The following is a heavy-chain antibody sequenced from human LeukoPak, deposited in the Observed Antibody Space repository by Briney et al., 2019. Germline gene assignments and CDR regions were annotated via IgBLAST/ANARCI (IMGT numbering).Heavy chain of an antibody. V-gene: IGHV1-18*01. CDR3: ARIREYCSSTSCYLYYYGMDV. Sequence: EASVKVSCKASGYTFTSYGISWVRQAPEQGLEWMGWISAYNGNTNYAQKLQGRVTMTTDTSTSTAYMELRSLRSDDTAVYYCARIREYCSSTSCYLYYYGMDVWGQETTVTVSS. CDR1: GYTFTSYG. CDR2: ISAYNGNT. D-gene: IGHD2-2*01. J-gene: IGHJ6*02.